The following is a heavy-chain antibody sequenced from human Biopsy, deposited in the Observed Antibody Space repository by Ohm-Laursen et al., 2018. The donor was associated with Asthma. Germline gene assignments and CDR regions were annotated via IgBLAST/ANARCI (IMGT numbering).Heavy chain of an antibody. Sequence: SLRLSCAASRFTYEMHWVRQAPGKGLEWVAVISNDGSSIYYADSVKGRFTISRDNSKNTLSLQMNSLTAEDTAVYYCAREGVAGTHIEDWGQGTLVTVSS. CDR2: ISNDGSSI. CDR1: RFTYE. CDR3: AREGVAGTHIED. V-gene: IGHV3-30-3*01. J-gene: IGHJ4*02. D-gene: IGHD6-19*01.